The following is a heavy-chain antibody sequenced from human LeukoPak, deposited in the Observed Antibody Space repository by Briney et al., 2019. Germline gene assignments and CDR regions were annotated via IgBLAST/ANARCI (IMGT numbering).Heavy chain of an antibody. Sequence: GRSLRLSCVASGFTFNDFAMTWVRQAPGKGLEWVSDIVGSGSNTFYADSVKGRFTISRDNSKNTLYLQMNSLRAEDTAVYYCAKDHGGYLGLWGQGTLVTVSS. J-gene: IGHJ4*02. D-gene: IGHD3-9*01. CDR2: IVGSGSNT. CDR3: AKDHGGYLGL. CDR1: GFTFNDFA. V-gene: IGHV3-23*01.